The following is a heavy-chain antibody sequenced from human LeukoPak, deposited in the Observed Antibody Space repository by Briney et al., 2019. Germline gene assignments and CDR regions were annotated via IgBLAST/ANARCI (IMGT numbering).Heavy chain of an antibody. CDR2: INHSGST. J-gene: IGHJ6*02. CDR3: ARLNWNYYYYYGMDV. CDR1: GGSFSGYY. D-gene: IGHD1-1*01. V-gene: IGHV4-34*01. Sequence: SETLSLTCAVYGGSFSGYYWSWIRQPPGKGLEWIGEINHSGSTNYNPSLKSRVTISVDTSKNQFPLKLSSVTAADTAVYYCARLNWNYYYYYGMDVWGQGTTVTVSS.